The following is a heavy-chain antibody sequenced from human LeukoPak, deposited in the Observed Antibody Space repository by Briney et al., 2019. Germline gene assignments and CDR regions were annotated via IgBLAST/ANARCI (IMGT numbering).Heavy chain of an antibody. CDR3: ARDLLWFGELLSPFDY. CDR2: INPNSGGT. V-gene: IGHV1-2*02. CDR1: GYTFTGYY. D-gene: IGHD3-10*01. Sequence: ASVKVSCKASGYTFTGYYMHWVRQAPGQGLEWMGWINPNSGGTNYAQKFQGRVTMTRGTSISTAYMELSRLRSDDTAVYYCARDLLWFGELLSPFDYWGQGTLVTVSS. J-gene: IGHJ4*02.